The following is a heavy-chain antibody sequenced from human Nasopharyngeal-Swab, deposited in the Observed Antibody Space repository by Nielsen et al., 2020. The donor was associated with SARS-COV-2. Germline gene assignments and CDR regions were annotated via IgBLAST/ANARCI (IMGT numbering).Heavy chain of an antibody. D-gene: IGHD2-8*02. CDR3: ARGPLGYCTGGVCYGLDY. J-gene: IGHJ4*02. V-gene: IGHV4-34*01. CDR1: GGSFSGYY. Sequence: SGTLSLTCAVYGGSFSGYYWSWIRQPPGKGLEWIGEINHSGSTNYNPSLKSQVTISVDTSKNQFSLKLSSVTAADTAVYYCARGPLGYCTGGVCYGLDYWGQGTLVTVSS. CDR2: INHSGST.